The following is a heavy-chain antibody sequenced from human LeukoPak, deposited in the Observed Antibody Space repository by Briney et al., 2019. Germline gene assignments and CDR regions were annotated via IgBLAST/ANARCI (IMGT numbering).Heavy chain of an antibody. CDR3: AKDRANWAIDD. J-gene: IGHJ4*02. D-gene: IGHD3-16*01. CDR2: IGGDGIA. Sequence: GGSLRLSCAASGLTFSNYAMNWVRQAPGKGLEWISYIGGDGIAFYADSVKGRFTASKDDARKSMYLQMNSLRVEDTAVYYCAKDRANWAIDDWGQGTQVTVSS. CDR1: GLTFSNYA. V-gene: IGHV3-48*04.